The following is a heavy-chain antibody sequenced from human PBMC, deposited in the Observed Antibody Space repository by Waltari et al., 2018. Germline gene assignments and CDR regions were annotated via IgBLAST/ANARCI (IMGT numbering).Heavy chain of an antibody. CDR2: VSYSRTT. Sequence: QLQLQESGPRLVRPSETLSLICRVSGVSITSNRHYWAWIRQSPGQGLEWTGTVSYSRTTYISPSLKSRVSVSRDTSKNQVSLILGSVTAADMAVYYCATYIGASVGTAAFDVWGQGTMVTVSS. CDR1: GVSITSNRHY. CDR3: ATYIGASVGTAAFDV. D-gene: IGHD5-12*01. J-gene: IGHJ3*01. V-gene: IGHV4-39*01.